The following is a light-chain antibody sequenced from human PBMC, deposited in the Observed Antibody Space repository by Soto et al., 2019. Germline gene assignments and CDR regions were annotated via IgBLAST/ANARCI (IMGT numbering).Light chain of an antibody. J-gene: IGLJ2*01. CDR2: GNT. CDR1: SSNIGADYD. V-gene: IGLV1-40*01. Sequence: QSVLTRPPSVSGAPGQRVTISCTGSSSNIGADYDVQWYQQLPGTAPKLLIYGNTNRPSGVSDRFSGSKSGTSASLAITGLQSEDEAGYYCQSYDSSGGVVFGGGTKVTVL. CDR3: QSYDSSGGVV.